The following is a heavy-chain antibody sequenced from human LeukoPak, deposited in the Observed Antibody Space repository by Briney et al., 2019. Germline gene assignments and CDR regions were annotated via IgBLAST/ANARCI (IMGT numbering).Heavy chain of an antibody. CDR1: GGSFSGYY. D-gene: IGHD5-18*01. CDR3: AGDGYSYGSFYFDY. V-gene: IGHV4-34*01. J-gene: IGHJ4*02. CDR2: INHSGST. Sequence: PSETLSLTCAVYGGSFSGYYWSWLRQPPGKGLEWIGEINHSGSTNYNPSLKSRVTISVDTSTNQFSLKLSSVPAADTAVYYCAGDGYSYGSFYFDYWGQGTLVTVSS.